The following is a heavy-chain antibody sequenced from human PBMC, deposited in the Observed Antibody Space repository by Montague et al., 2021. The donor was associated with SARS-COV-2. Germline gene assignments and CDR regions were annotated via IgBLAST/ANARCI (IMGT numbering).Heavy chain of an antibody. CDR2: IFHSGST. CDR3: ARRITMVRGVTKRNNWFDP. J-gene: IGHJ5*02. D-gene: IGHD3-10*01. Sequence: SETLSLTCAVSGGSISSDNWWSWVRQPPGKGLEWIGEIFHSGSTXYNPSLKSRATMSVDKSKNDFSLKLSPVTAADTAMYYCARRITMVRGVTKRNNWFDPWGRGILVTVSS. V-gene: IGHV4-4*02. CDR1: GGSISSDNW.